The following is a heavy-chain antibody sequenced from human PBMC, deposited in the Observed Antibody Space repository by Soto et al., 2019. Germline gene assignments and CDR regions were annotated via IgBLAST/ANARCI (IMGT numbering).Heavy chain of an antibody. CDR2: IYYSGST. V-gene: IGHV4-31*03. J-gene: IGHJ5*02. CDR3: ARGARDYYDTYYTWFDP. D-gene: IGHD3-22*01. CDR1: GGSISSGGYY. Sequence: SETLSLTCTVSGGSISSGGYYWSWIRQHPGKGLEWIGYIYYSGSTYYNPSLKSRVTISVDTSKNQFSLKLSSVTAADTAVYYCARGARDYYDTYYTWFDPWGQGTLVTVSS.